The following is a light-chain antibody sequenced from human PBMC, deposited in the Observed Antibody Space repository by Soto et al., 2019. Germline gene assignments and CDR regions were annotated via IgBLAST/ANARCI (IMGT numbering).Light chain of an antibody. CDR1: QSVGRNY. CDR2: GAS. CDR3: QQYASSPLT. J-gene: IGKJ4*01. V-gene: IGKV3-20*01. Sequence: EIVLTQSPGTLSLSPGERATLSCRASQSVGRNYLAWYQQKPGQAPRLLIYGASSRATGIPDRFSGSGSGTDFTLTFSRLETEDFSVYYCQQYASSPLTFGGVTRVEIK.